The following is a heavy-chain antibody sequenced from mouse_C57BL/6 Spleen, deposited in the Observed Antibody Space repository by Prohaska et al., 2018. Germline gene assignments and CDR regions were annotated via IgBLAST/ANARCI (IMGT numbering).Heavy chain of an antibody. CDR1: W. Sequence: WMTWVRQSPEKGLEWVAQIRLKSDNYATHYAESVKGRFTISRDDSKSSVYLQMNNLRAEDTGIHYCTEVDRYFDVGGTGTTVTVSS. CDR3: TEVDRYFDV. V-gene: IGHV6-3*01. J-gene: IGHJ1*03. D-gene: IGHD1-1*02. CDR2: IRLKSDNYAT.